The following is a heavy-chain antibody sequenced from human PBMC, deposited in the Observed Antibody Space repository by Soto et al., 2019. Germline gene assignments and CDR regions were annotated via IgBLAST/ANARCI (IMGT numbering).Heavy chain of an antibody. D-gene: IGHD1-7*01. CDR2: IYPGDSDV. V-gene: IGHV5-51*01. CDR3: ARRRGMELSNWFDP. CDR1: GYNFGSYS. Sequence: GESLKISCKASGYNFGSYSIVWVRQMPGKALEWMGIIYPGDSDVRYSPSFQGHVTISADKSISTAYLQWSSLKASDTAMYYCARRRGMELSNWFDPWGQGTLVTVSS. J-gene: IGHJ5*02.